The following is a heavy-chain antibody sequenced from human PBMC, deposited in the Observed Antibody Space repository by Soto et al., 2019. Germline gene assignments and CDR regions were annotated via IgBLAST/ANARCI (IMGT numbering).Heavy chain of an antibody. Sequence: QVQLVQSGAEVKKPGASVKVSCKASGYTFTSYAMHWVRQAPGQRLEWMGWINAGNGNTKYSQKFQGRVTITRDTSASTAYMELSSLRSEDTAVYYCAMMAVAGTRPDYWGQGTLVTVSS. J-gene: IGHJ4*02. V-gene: IGHV1-3*01. CDR2: INAGNGNT. CDR1: GYTFTSYA. CDR3: AMMAVAGTRPDY. D-gene: IGHD6-19*01.